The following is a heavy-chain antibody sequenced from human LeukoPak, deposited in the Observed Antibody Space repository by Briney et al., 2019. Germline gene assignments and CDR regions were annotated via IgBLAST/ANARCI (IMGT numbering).Heavy chain of an antibody. V-gene: IGHV1-46*01. CDR1: GYTFTSYY. CDR2: ISPSGGST. Sequence: GASVKVSCKASGYTFTSYYVHWVRQAPGQGLEGMGKISPSGGSTTYAQKFQGRVTLTRDMSTSTVYMELSSLRSEDTDVYYCARGTGTESLSSWFDPWGQGTLVTISS. D-gene: IGHD1-7*01. CDR3: ARGTGTESLSSWFDP. J-gene: IGHJ5*02.